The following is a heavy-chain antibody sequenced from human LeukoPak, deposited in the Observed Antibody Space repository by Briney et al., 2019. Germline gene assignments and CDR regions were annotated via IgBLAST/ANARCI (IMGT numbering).Heavy chain of an antibody. D-gene: IGHD6-19*01. CDR2: ISSNGGST. CDR1: GNYW. V-gene: IGHV3-64*04. Sequence: QSGGSLRLSCAASGNYWMHWVRQAPGKGLEYVSAISSNGGSTYYADSVKGRFTISRDNAKNSVYLQMNGLKAEDTAVYHCVGGPGWVFDLWGRGTLVTVSS. CDR3: VGGPGWVFDL. J-gene: IGHJ2*01.